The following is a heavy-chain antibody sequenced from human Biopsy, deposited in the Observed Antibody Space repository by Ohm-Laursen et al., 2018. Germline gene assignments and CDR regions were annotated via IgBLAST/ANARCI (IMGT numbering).Heavy chain of an antibody. CDR3: ARRGSGGRSFDY. V-gene: IGHV4-34*01. CDR1: GGSFSGYY. Sequence: SDTLSLTCAVYGGSFSGYYWSWIRQPPGKGLEWIGEMNHGGSTNYNSSLKSRVTISADTSKNQFSLKLGSVTVADTAVFYCARRGSGGRSFDYWGQGSLVTVSS. D-gene: IGHD2-15*01. J-gene: IGHJ4*02. CDR2: MNHGGST.